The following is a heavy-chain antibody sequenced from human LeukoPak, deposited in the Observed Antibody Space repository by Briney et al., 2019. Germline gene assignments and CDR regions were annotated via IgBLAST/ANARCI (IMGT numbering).Heavy chain of an antibody. Sequence: SETLSLTCTVSGGSISSGDYYWSWIRQPPGKGLEWIGYIYYSGSTYYNPSLKSRVTISVDTSKNQFSLKLSSVTAADTAVYYCARATPDWLFPIDYWGQGTLVTVSS. CDR1: GGSISSGDYY. CDR2: IYYSGST. D-gene: IGHD3-9*01. V-gene: IGHV4-30-4*01. CDR3: ARATPDWLFPIDY. J-gene: IGHJ4*02.